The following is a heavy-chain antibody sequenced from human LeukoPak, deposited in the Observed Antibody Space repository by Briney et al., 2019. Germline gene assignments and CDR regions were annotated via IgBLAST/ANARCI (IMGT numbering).Heavy chain of an antibody. CDR3: AREYKEPQDIVVVVAAEPAFDI. Sequence: GGSLRHSCAASGFTFSSYAMHWVRQAPGKGLEWVAVISYDGSNKYYADSVKGRFTISRDNSKNTLYLQMNSLRAEDTAVYYCAREYKEPQDIVVVVAAEPAFDIWGQGTMVTVSS. V-gene: IGHV3-30*04. CDR1: GFTFSSYA. J-gene: IGHJ3*02. CDR2: ISYDGSNK. D-gene: IGHD2-15*01.